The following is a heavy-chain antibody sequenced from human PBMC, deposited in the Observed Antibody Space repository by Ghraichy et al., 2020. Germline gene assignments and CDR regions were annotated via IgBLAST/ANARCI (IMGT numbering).Heavy chain of an antibody. CDR3: ARDPRSAEWELPSYYFDY. V-gene: IGHV4-39*07. D-gene: IGHD1-26*01. Sequence: SETLSLTCTVSGGSISSSSYYWGWIRQPPGKGLEWIGSIYYSGSTYYNPSLKSRVTISVDTSKNQFSLKLSSVTAADTAVYYCARDPRSAEWELPSYYFDYWGQGTLVTVSS. J-gene: IGHJ4*02. CDR2: IYYSGST. CDR1: GGSISSSSYY.